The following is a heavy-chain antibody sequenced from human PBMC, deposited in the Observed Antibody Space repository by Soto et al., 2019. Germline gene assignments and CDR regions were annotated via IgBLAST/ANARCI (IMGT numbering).Heavy chain of an antibody. CDR2: IWYDGSNK. D-gene: IGHD4-17*01. CDR3: AIQGKYGDYDYYYYYMDV. Sequence: GGSLRLSCAASGFTFSSYGMHWVRQAPGKGLEWVAVIWYDGSNKYYADSVKGRFTISRDNSKNTLYLQMNSLRAEDTAVYYCAIQGKYGDYDYYYYYMDVWGKGTTVTVSS. CDR1: GFTFSSYG. J-gene: IGHJ6*03. V-gene: IGHV3-33*01.